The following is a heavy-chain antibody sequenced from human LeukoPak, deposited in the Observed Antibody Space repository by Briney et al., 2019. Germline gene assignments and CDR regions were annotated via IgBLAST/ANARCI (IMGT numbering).Heavy chain of an antibody. CDR3: TTAPRTRSWFSFDA. CDR1: GFTFSNLW. D-gene: IGHD1-14*01. J-gene: IGHJ3*01. CDR2: IQSKSDGETT. Sequence: GGSLRLSCAASGFTFSNLWMSWVRQAPGKGLEWVGRIQSKSDGETTDYAASVKGRVTISRDDSKNTLFLHMVSLISEDTGVYYCTTAPRTRSWFSFDAWGQGTVVTVSS. V-gene: IGHV3-15*01.